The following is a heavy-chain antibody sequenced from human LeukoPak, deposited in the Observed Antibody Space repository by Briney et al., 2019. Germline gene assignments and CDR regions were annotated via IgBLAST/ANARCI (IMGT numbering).Heavy chain of an antibody. D-gene: IGHD4-11*01. CDR3: AKDPRYSKPAVKRYYGMDV. Sequence: PGGSLRLSCAASGFTFSSYGMHWVRQAPGKGLEWGAVISYDGSNKYYADSVKGRFTISRDNSKNTLYLQMNSLRAEDTAVYYCAKDPRYSKPAVKRYYGMDVWGQGTTVTVSS. V-gene: IGHV3-30*18. CDR2: ISYDGSNK. J-gene: IGHJ6*02. CDR1: GFTFSSYG.